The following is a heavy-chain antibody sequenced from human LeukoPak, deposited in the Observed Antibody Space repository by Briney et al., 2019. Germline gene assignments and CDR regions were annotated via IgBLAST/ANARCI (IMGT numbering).Heavy chain of an antibody. J-gene: IGHJ4*01. CDR3: ARDNDKVVDH. V-gene: IGHV1-18*01. CDR1: GGPFSNYG. CDR2: ITAYNGNR. Sequence: GAPVKFSGRTPGGPFSNYGISWGRQAPGQGLKWMGWITAYNGNRLYAQRFQGRITLTTDTSTSTSYMELRSLEYDDTAIYYCARDNDKVVDHWGQGTLVTVSS. D-gene: IGHD1-1*01.